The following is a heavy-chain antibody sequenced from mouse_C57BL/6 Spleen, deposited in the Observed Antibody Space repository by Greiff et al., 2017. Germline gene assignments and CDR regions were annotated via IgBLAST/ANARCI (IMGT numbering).Heavy chain of an antibody. CDR2: IYPGDGDT. Sequence: VKVVESGAELVKPGASVKISCKASGYAFSSYWMNWVKQRPGKGLEWIGQIYPGDGDTNYNGKFKGKATLTADKSSSTAYMQLSSLTSEDSAVYFCARPNWDGGFAYWGQGTLVTVSA. CDR3: ARPNWDGGFAY. CDR1: GYAFSSYW. D-gene: IGHD4-1*01. J-gene: IGHJ3*01. V-gene: IGHV1-80*01.